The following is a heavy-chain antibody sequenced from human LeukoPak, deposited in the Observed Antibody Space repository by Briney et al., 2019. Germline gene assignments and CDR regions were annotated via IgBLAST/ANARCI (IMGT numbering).Heavy chain of an antibody. Sequence: TGGSLRLSCAASGFTFSSYGMHWVRQAPGKGLEWVAVISYDGSNKYYADSVKGRFTISRDNAKNSLYLQMNSLRAEDTALYYCAKDILDSYGHGWFDPWGQGTLVTVSS. CDR3: AKDILDSYGHGWFDP. J-gene: IGHJ5*02. CDR1: GFTFSSYG. V-gene: IGHV3-30*18. D-gene: IGHD5-18*01. CDR2: ISYDGSNK.